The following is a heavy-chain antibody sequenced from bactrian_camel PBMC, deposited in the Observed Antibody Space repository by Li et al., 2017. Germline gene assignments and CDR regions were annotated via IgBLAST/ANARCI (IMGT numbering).Heavy chain of an antibody. Sequence: DVQLVESGGGSVQLGGSLTLSCAVSGNGDGSGYWCTGWFRQAPGKGLEWLSIIKGNSDRIVYADSVKGRFTTSRDNAKNTLHLQLNNVKTEDTAMYYCVKDVGSLWVGYEGDFWGQGTQVTVS. CDR2: IKGNSDRI. D-gene: IGHD3*01. J-gene: IGHJ4*01. CDR3: VKDVGSLWVGYEGDF. V-gene: IGHV3S40*01. CDR1: GNGDGSGY.